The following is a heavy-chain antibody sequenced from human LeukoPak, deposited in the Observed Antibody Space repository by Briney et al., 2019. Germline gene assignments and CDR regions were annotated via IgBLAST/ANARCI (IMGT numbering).Heavy chain of an antibody. V-gene: IGHV3-48*03. Sequence: GGSLRLSCAASGFTFSSYEMNWVRQAPGKGLEWVSYISSSGSTIYYADSVKGRFTISRDNAKNSLYLQMNSLRAEDTAVYYCARDDIVVVPAATLDYYYGMDVWGQGTTVTVSS. CDR2: ISSSGSTI. CDR3: ARDDIVVVPAATLDYYYGMDV. CDR1: GFTFSSYE. J-gene: IGHJ6*02. D-gene: IGHD2-2*01.